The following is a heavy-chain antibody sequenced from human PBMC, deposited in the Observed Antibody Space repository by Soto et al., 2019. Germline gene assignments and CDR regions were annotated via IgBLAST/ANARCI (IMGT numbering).Heavy chain of an antibody. CDR2: INPSSGTT. V-gene: IGHV1-46*01. CDR3: AREWANNTVIGGVTYRYYHGMDF. CDR1: GYSFTTYY. Sequence: QVQLVQSGAEVKKPGASVKVSCKASGYSFTTYYIQWVRHAPGHGPEWLGIINPSSGTTRYAQNFQGRVTLNRAKSTSTVYMELTGLISEGSAVYYCAREWANNTVIGGVTYRYYHGMDFWGQGTTVTVSS. J-gene: IGHJ6*02. D-gene: IGHD3-16*01.